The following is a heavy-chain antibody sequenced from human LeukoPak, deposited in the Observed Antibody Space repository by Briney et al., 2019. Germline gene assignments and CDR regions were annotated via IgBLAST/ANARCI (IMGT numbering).Heavy chain of an antibody. CDR2: IKGDGSEK. CDR1: GFTLSGYF. J-gene: IGHJ4*02. D-gene: IGHD3-22*01. CDR3: ARDRGWRSSGYYLYYFDF. V-gene: IGHV3-7*01. Sequence: GGSLRLSCAASGFTLSGYFMSWVRQAPGEGLEWVASIKGDGSEKYYVDSVKGRFIISRDNAKNSLYLQMNSLRAEDTAVYYCARDRGWRSSGYYLYYFDFWGQGTLVTVSS.